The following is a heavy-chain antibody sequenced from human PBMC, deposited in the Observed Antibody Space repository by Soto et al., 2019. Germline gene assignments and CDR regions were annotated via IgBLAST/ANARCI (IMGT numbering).Heavy chain of an antibody. D-gene: IGHD1-1*01. Sequence: SVKVSCKASGGTFSSYAISWVRQAPGQGLEWMGGIIPIFGTANYAQKFQGRVTITADESTSTAYMELSSLRSEDTAVYYCARGGVQLERPGQFDYWGQGTLVTVSS. CDR2: IIPIFGTA. CDR1: GGTFSSYA. CDR3: ARGGVQLERPGQFDY. J-gene: IGHJ4*02. V-gene: IGHV1-69*13.